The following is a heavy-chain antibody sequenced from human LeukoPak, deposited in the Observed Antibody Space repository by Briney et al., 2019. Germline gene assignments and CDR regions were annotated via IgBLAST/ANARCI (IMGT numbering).Heavy chain of an antibody. Sequence: SETLSLTCTVSGGSITSDYWNWIRQPPGKGLEWIGYIYYSGSTNYNPSLKSRVTISVDTSKNQFSLKLSSVTAADTAVYYCARYHQYCSGGSCYNWFDPWGQGTLVTVSS. J-gene: IGHJ5*02. V-gene: IGHV4-59*01. CDR2: IYYSGST. CDR1: GGSITSDY. D-gene: IGHD2-15*01. CDR3: ARYHQYCSGGSCYNWFDP.